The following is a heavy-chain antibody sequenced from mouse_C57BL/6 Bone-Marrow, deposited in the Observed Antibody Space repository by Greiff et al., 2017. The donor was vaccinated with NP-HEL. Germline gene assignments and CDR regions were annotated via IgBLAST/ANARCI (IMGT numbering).Heavy chain of an antibody. CDR3: ARGGFYAMDY. Sequence: VQLHQSGAELVKPGASVTMSCKASGYTFTTYPIEWMKQNHGKSLEWIGDFHPYNGGTKYNEKFKGKATLTVDKSSSTVYLELSRLTSDDSAVYYCARGGFYAMDYWGQGTSVTVSS. J-gene: IGHJ4*01. CDR1: GYTFTTYP. CDR2: FHPYNGGT. V-gene: IGHV1-47*01.